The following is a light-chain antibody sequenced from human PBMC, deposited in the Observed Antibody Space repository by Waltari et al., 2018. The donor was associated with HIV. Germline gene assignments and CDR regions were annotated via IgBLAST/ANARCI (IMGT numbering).Light chain of an antibody. Sequence: DMQLTQSPSSLSASVEDTVPITCQANQDIYTYLNWYQQKPGKAPNLLISDPSSLEAGLPPRFSASGSGTQFTFTISSLQPEDVATYYCQEHNTVSFIFGPGTRVD. CDR1: QDIYTY. J-gene: IGKJ3*01. CDR2: DPS. CDR3: QEHNTVSFI. V-gene: IGKV1-33*01.